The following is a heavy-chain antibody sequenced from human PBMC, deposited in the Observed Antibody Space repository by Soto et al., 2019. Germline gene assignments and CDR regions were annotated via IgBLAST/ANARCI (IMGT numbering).Heavy chain of an antibody. D-gene: IGHD6-13*01. CDR1: GFTFSRYE. V-gene: IGHV3-48*03. CDR3: ARELAAAGSFDY. Sequence: PGGSLRFSCAASGFTFSRYEMNWVRQAPGKGLEWISYISTSGSTIYYADSVKGRFTISRDNTKNSLYLQMNSLRAEDTAVYYCARELAAAGSFDYWGHGTLVTVSS. CDR2: ISTSGSTI. J-gene: IGHJ4*01.